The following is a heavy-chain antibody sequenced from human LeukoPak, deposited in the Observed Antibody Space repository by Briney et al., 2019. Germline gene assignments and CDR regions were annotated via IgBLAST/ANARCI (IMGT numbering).Heavy chain of an antibody. Sequence: GESLKTFCRGSGFSFTSYWIGWVPQISGKGLEGVGIIYSGESETRYSPSFQGQVTISADKSISTAYLQWSSLKASDTARYYCASNQQLCNFDYWGQGTLVTVSS. CDR1: GFSFTSYW. V-gene: IGHV5-51*01. D-gene: IGHD2-2*01. CDR3: ASNQQLCNFDY. J-gene: IGHJ4*02. CDR2: IYSGESET.